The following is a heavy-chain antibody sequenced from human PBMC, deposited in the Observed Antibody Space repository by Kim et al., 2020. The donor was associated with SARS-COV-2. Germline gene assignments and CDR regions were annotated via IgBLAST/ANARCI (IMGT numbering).Heavy chain of an antibody. J-gene: IGHJ4*02. CDR2: IWYDGSNK. D-gene: IGHD3-10*01. CDR3: AKDAMVRGGTFDY. V-gene: IGHV3-33*06. CDR1: GFTFSSYG. Sequence: GGSLRLSCAASGFTFSSYGMHWVRQAPGKGLEWVAVIWYDGSNKYYADSVKGRFTISRDNSKNTLYLQMNSLRAEDTAVYYCAKDAMVRGGTFDYWGQGTLVTVSS.